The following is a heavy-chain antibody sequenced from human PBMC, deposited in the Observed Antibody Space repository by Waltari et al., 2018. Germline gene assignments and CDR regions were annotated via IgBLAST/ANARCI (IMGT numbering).Heavy chain of an antibody. CDR1: GGSFSDFY. J-gene: IGHJ6*03. D-gene: IGHD2-2*01. Sequence: QVQLQQWGAGLLKPSETLSLTCAVYGGSFSDFYWTWIRPPPGQGLEWIGEINRGGSTNYNASLKGRVTISVDSSKTQFSLRLTSVAAADTAVYYCARGACSDTSCYANYYYMDVWGKGTAVTVSS. V-gene: IGHV4-34*01. CDR2: INRGGST. CDR3: ARGACSDTSCYANYYYMDV.